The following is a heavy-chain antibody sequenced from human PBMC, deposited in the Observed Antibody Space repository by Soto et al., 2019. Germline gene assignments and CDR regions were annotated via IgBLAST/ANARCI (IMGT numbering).Heavy chain of an antibody. CDR1: GGTFSSYA. CDR2: IIPIFGTA. V-gene: IGHV1-69*13. CDR3: ERRGRITMVRARKTYYSYGMDV. D-gene: IGHD3-10*01. J-gene: IGHJ6*02. Sequence: SVKVSCKASGGTFSSYAISWVRQAPGQGLEWMGGIIPIFGTANYEQKFQGRVTITAEESTSTAYMELSSLRYEATAAYYRERRGRITMVRARKTYYSYGMDVWGQGTTVTVSS.